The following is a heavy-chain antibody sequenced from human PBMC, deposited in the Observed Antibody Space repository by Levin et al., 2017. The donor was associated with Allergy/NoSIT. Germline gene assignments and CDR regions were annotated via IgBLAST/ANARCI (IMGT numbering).Heavy chain of an antibody. CDR3: ARDPPAPGYYDSSGYDY. CDR2: IWYDGSNK. J-gene: IGHJ4*02. Sequence: GESLKISCAASGFTFSSYGMHWVRQAPGKGLEWVAVIWYDGSNKYYADSVKGRFTISRDNSKNTLYLQMNSLRAEDTAVYYCARDPPAPGYYDSSGYDYWGQGTLVTVSS. V-gene: IGHV3-33*01. D-gene: IGHD3-22*01. CDR1: GFTFSSYG.